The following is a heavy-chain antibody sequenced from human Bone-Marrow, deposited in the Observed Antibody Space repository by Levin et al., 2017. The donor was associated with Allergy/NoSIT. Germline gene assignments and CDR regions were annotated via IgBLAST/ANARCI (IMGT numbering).Heavy chain of an antibody. J-gene: IGHJ5*02. D-gene: IGHD3-16*01. CDR1: GGSISSGDYY. Sequence: SETLSLTCTVSGGSISSGDYYWSWIRQPPGKGLEWIGYIYYSGSTYYNPSLKSRVTISLDTSKNQFSLKLSSVTAADTAVYYCASSSLHLGESNHWGQGTLVTVSS. CDR2: IYYSGST. V-gene: IGHV4-30-4*01. CDR3: ASSSLHLGESNH.